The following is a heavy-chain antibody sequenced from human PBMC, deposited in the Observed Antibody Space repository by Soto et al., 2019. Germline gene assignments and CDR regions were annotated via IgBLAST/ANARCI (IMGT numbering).Heavy chain of an antibody. CDR3: ARGRDTIVGVVPDSYWFDP. CDR2: INHSGST. J-gene: IGHJ5*02. Sequence: CRVWDGCSSGYSWCCLSKPPGKGLEWIGEINHSGSTNYNPSLKSRVTISVDTSKNQFSLKLSSVTAADTAVYYCARGRDTIVGVVPDSYWFDPWGHGTLVTVSS. V-gene: IGHV4-34*01. D-gene: IGHD3-3*01. CDR1: DGCSSGYS.